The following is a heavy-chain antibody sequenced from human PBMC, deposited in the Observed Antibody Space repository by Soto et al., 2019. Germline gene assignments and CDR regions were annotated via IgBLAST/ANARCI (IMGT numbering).Heavy chain of an antibody. Sequence: EVQLVESGGGLVQPGGSLRLSCAASGFTVSSNYMSWVRQAPGKGLEWVSVIYSGGSTYYADSVKGRFTISRDNSKNTLYLQMNSLRAEDTAVYYCARDWTDSQVIRYFDLWGRGTLVTVSS. CDR2: IYSGGST. V-gene: IGHV3-66*01. D-gene: IGHD3-16*02. CDR1: GFTVSSNY. CDR3: ARDWTDSQVIRYFDL. J-gene: IGHJ2*01.